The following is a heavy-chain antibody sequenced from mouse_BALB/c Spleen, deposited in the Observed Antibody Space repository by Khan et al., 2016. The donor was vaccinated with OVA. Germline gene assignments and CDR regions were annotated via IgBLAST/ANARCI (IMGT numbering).Heavy chain of an antibody. Sequence: QVQLQQSGAELARPGASVKLSCKASGYTFTDYYINWVKQRTGQGLEWIGEISPGSGDIYYNERFKGKATLTADKSSSTAYMQISSLTSGPSAVSFSARENYCSYTFAYWGRATLVTVSA. J-gene: IGHJ3*01. V-gene: IGHV1-77*01. D-gene: IGHD1-2*01. CDR1: GYTFTDYY. CDR3: ARENYCSYTFAY. CDR2: ISPGSGDI.